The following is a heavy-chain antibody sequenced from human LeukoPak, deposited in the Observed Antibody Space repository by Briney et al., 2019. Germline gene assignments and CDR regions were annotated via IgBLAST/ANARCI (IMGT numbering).Heavy chain of an antibody. CDR2: ISISGSKT. Sequence: GGSLRLSCAASEFYFSSHAMTWVRQAPGKGLEWVSAISISGSKTYYADSVKGRFTISRDNSKNTLYLQMNSLGAEDTAVYYCANEIRPNDYWGQGTQVTVSS. CDR1: EFYFSSHA. CDR3: ANEIRPNDY. J-gene: IGHJ4*02. D-gene: IGHD4-17*01. V-gene: IGHV3-23*01.